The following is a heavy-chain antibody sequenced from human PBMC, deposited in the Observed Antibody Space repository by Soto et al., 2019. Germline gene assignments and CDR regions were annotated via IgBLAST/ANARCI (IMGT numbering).Heavy chain of an antibody. J-gene: IGHJ5*02. V-gene: IGHV4-59*01. CDR3: ARMAGRGYYVPWFDP. Sequence: LSLTCTVSGGSISSYYWSWIRQPPGKGLEWIGYIYYSGSTNYNPSLKSRVTISVDTSKNQFSLKLSSVTAADTAVYYCARMAGRGYYVPWFDPWGQGTLVTVSS. D-gene: IGHD3-3*01. CDR1: GGSISSYY. CDR2: IYYSGST.